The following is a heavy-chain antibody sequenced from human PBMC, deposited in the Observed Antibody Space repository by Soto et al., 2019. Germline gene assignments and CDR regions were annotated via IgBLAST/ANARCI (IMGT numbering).Heavy chain of an antibody. Sequence: QGQLVQSGAEVKKPGASVKVSCKASGYTFTSYGISWVRQAPGQGLEWMGWISAYNGNTNYAQNLQGRVTMTTDTSTSTAYMELRSLRSDDTAVYYCVREGYYDSSGYRRDFDYWGQGTLVTVSS. D-gene: IGHD3-22*01. CDR3: VREGYYDSSGYRRDFDY. V-gene: IGHV1-18*01. J-gene: IGHJ4*02. CDR2: ISAYNGNT. CDR1: GYTFTSYG.